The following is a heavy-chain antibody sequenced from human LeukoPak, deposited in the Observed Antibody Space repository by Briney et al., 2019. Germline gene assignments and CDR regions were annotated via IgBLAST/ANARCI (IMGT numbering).Heavy chain of an antibody. D-gene: IGHD2-15*01. CDR3: ARHPIVVVADYYYYYMDV. CDR1: GYGFTSYW. CDR2: IYPGDSDT. Sequence: GVSLKISCKGSGYGFTSYWIGWVRQMPGKGLEWMGIIYPGDSDTRYSPSFQGQVTISADKSISTAYLQWSSLKASDTAMYYCARHPIVVVADYYYYYMDVWGKGTTVTVSS. V-gene: IGHV5-51*01. J-gene: IGHJ6*03.